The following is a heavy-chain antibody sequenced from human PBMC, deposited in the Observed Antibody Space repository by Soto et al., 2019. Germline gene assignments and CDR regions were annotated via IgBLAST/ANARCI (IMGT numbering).Heavy chain of an antibody. J-gene: IGHJ4*02. V-gene: IGHV3-30*14. CDR3: SDMNRSRYSFDF. CDR2: ISDDGSDK. CDR1: GLTFTTYT. D-gene: IGHD3-22*01. Sequence: QVQLVESGGGVVQPGKSLRLSCAASGLTFTTYTLHWVRQAPGKGLEWVALISDDGSDKFYADSVKGRFIISRDNSKSALYLQMNRLRTEDTAVYYCSDMNRSRYSFDFWGQGTLITVCS.